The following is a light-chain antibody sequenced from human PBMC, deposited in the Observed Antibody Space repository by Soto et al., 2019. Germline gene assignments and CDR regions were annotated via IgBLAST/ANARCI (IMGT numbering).Light chain of an antibody. J-gene: IGLJ2*01. CDR1: SSDVGGYNY. Sequence: QSALTQPRSVSGSPGQSVTISCTGTSSDVGGYNYVSWYQQHPGKAPKLMIYEVSKRPSGVPDRFSGSKSGNTASLTISGLQAEDEADYYCCSYAGSFVVFGGGTKVTVL. V-gene: IGLV2-11*01. CDR2: EVS. CDR3: CSYAGSFVV.